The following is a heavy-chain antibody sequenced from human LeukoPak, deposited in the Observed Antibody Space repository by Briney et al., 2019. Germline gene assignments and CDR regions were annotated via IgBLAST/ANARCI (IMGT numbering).Heavy chain of an antibody. CDR3: ARGGATTAARDY. V-gene: IGHV4-31*03. CDR1: GGSISSGGYD. D-gene: IGHD1-26*01. CDR2: IYYSGST. Sequence: PSQTLSLTCTVSGGSISSGGYDRSWIRQHPGKGLEWIGYIYYSGSTYYNPSLKSRVTISVDTSKNQFSLKLSSVTAADTAVYYCARGGATTAARDYWGQGTLVTVSS. J-gene: IGHJ4*02.